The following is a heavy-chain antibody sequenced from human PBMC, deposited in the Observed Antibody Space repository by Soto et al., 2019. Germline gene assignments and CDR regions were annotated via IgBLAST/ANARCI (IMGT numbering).Heavy chain of an antibody. D-gene: IGHD1-20*01. CDR2: VYYSGSA. Sequence: QVQLQESGPGLVKPSETLSLTCTVSGGSVSSYYWNWIRQPPGKGLEWIGYVYYSGSATYNPSLKSQVTISVDPAKDQVSLKLRSVTAADTAVYYCARTNWNANWFDPWGQGTLVTVSS. V-gene: IGHV4-59*02. CDR3: ARTNWNANWFDP. J-gene: IGHJ5*02. CDR1: GGSVSSYY.